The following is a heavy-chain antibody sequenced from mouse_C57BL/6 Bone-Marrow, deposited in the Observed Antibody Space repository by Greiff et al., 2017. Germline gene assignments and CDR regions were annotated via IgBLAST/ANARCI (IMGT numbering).Heavy chain of an antibody. Sequence: QVQLQQPGAELVMPGASVKLSCKASGYTFTSYWMHWVKQRPGQGLEWIGEIDPSDSDTNYNQKFKGKSTLTVDKSSSTAYMQRSSLTSEDSAVYYCAREELGFLRFAYWGQGTLVTVSA. V-gene: IGHV1-69*01. CDR1: GYTFTSYW. CDR2: IDPSDSDT. J-gene: IGHJ3*01. CDR3: AREELGFLRFAY.